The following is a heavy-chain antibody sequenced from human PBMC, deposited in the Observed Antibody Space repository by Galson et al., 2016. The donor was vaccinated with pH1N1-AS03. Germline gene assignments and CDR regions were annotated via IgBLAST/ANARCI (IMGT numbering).Heavy chain of an antibody. J-gene: IGHJ6*02. CDR2: IIPIFDTP. Sequence: SVKVSCKASGGTFNSYTINWVRQTPGQGLEWMGGIIPIFDTPIYAQRFQGKVTITEDDAASRVYLELRSLRSEDTAVYYCARDQGSYYDNVTGLDGMDVWGQGTTVIVSS. CDR1: GGTFNSYT. D-gene: IGHD3-9*01. V-gene: IGHV1-69*13. CDR3: ARDQGSYYDNVTGLDGMDV.